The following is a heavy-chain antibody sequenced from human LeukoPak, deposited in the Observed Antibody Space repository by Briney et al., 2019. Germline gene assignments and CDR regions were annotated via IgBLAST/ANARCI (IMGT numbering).Heavy chain of an antibody. D-gene: IGHD3-9*01. J-gene: IGHJ4*02. CDR2: INQDGSEK. Sequence: GGSLRLSCAASGFIFSSYWMSWVRQAPGKGLEWVANINQDGSEKYYVDSVKGRFTISRDNAKNSLYLQMNSLRAEDTAVYYGARGGRLTAFYNYWGQGTLVTVSS. CDR3: ARGGRLTAFYNY. CDR1: GFIFSSYW. V-gene: IGHV3-7*04.